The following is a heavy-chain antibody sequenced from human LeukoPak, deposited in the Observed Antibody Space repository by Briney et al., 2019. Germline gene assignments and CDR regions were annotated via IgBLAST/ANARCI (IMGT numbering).Heavy chain of an antibody. CDR1: GFSISSGYY. Sequence: SETLSLTCVVSGFSISSGYYWGWIRQPPGKGLEWIANIRVSGTTFYNSSLNSRVAISIDTSKNQFSLKLSSVTAADTAVYCAREAERRIVNWGRGTLVTVSS. J-gene: IGHJ4*02. D-gene: IGHD1-1*01. V-gene: IGHV4-38-2*02. CDR2: IRVSGTT. CDR3: AREAERRIVN.